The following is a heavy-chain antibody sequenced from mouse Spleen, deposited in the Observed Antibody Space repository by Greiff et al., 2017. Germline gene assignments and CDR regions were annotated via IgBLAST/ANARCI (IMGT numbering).Heavy chain of an antibody. D-gene: IGHD2-4*01. CDR3: ARPPSTMITSWYFDV. CDR2: ISSGSSTI. Sequence: EVKLVESGGGLVKPGGSLKLSCAASGFTFSDYGMHWVRQAPEKGLEWVAYISSGSSTIYYADTVKGRFTISRDNAKNTLFLQMTSLRSEDTAMYYCARPPSTMITSWYFDVWGAGTTVTVSS. CDR1: GFTFSDYG. J-gene: IGHJ1*01. V-gene: IGHV5-17*01.